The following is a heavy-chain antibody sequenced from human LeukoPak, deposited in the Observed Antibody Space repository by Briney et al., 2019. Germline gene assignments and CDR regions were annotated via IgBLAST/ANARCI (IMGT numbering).Heavy chain of an antibody. Sequence: GGSQRLSCAASGFTFSSYSMNWVRQAPGKGLEWVSSISSSSSYIYYADSVKGRFTISRDNAKNSLYLQMNSLRAEDTAVYYCARTATVGATPTFDYWGQGTLVTVSS. D-gene: IGHD1-26*01. CDR3: ARTATVGATPTFDY. CDR2: ISSSSSYI. J-gene: IGHJ4*02. CDR1: GFTFSSYS. V-gene: IGHV3-21*01.